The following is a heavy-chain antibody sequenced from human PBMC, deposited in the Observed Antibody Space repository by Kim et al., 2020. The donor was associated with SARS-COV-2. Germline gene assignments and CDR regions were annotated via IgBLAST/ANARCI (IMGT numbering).Heavy chain of an antibody. CDR1: GGSISSSSYY. V-gene: IGHV4-39*01. CDR3: ATSSDRYCSSTSCYNPPVVMDV. D-gene: IGHD2-2*01. J-gene: IGHJ6*02. CDR2: IYYSGST. Sequence: SETLSLTCTVSGGSISSSSYYWGWIRQPPGKGLEWIGSIYYSGSTYYNPSLKSRVTISVDTSKNQFSLKLSSVTAADTAVYYCATSSDRYCSSTSCYNPPVVMDVWGQGTTVTVSS.